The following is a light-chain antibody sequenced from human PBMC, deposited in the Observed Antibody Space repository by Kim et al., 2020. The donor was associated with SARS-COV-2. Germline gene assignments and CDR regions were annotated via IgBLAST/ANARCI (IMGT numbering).Light chain of an antibody. CDR2: GAS. V-gene: IGKV3-20*01. J-gene: IGKJ1*01. CDR1: QSVNSRY. Sequence: LVLTQSPGTLSLSPGERVTLSCRASQSVNSRYLAWYQQKPGQAPRLLVYGASSRATGIADRFSGSGSGTDFTLTISRLESEDSAVYYCQQYGSSVWAFGQWTKVDIK. CDR3: QQYGSSVWA.